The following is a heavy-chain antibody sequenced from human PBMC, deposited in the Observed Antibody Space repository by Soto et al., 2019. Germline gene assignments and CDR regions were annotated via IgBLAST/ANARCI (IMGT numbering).Heavy chain of an antibody. CDR1: GFTFSNAW. CDR3: TTVLEDWNESYYYYYMDV. CDR2: IKSKTDGGTT. D-gene: IGHD1-1*01. J-gene: IGHJ6*03. Sequence: GGSLRLSCAASGFTFSNAWMSWVRQAPGKGLEWVGRIKSKTDGGTTDYAAPVKGRFTISRDDSKNTLYLQMNSLKTEDTAVYYCTTVLEDWNESYYYYYMDVWGKGTTVTVSS. V-gene: IGHV3-15*01.